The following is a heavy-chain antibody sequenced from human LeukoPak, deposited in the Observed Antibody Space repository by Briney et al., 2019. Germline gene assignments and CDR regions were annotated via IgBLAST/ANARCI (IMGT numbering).Heavy chain of an antibody. Sequence: GGPLRLSCAASGFTFSDYYMSWIRQAPGKGLEGVSYISSSGSTIYYADSVKGRFTISRDNAENSLYLQMNSLRAEDTAVYYCARAVSGYSFDYWGQGTLVTVSS. V-gene: IGHV3-11*01. D-gene: IGHD3-22*01. CDR3: ARAVSGYSFDY. J-gene: IGHJ4*02. CDR2: ISSSGSTI. CDR1: GFTFSDYY.